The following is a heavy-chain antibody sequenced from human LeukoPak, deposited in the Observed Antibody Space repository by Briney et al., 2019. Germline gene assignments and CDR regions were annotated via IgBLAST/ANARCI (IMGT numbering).Heavy chain of an antibody. D-gene: IGHD3-10*01. CDR3: AKDRGGSGSYSYSAFDM. CDR2: ISGSGGST. Sequence: GGSLRLSCAASGFTFSSYAMSWVRQAPGKGLEWVSGISGSGGSTYYADSVKGRFTISRDNSKNTLYLEMNSLRADDTAVYYCAKDRGGSGSYSYSAFDMWGQGTMVTV. V-gene: IGHV3-23*01. J-gene: IGHJ3*02. CDR1: GFTFSSYA.